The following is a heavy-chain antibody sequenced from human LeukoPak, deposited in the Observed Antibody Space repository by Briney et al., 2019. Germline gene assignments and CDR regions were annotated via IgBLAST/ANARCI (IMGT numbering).Heavy chain of an antibody. CDR3: ARGGIAAAEDY. Sequence: GGSLRLSCAASGFTFSSYSMNWVRQAPGKGLEWVSYISSSSSTIYYADSVKGRFTISRDNAKNSLYLQMSSLRAEDTAVYYCARGGIAAAEDYWGQGTLVTVSS. J-gene: IGHJ4*02. CDR1: GFTFSSYS. CDR2: ISSSSSTI. V-gene: IGHV3-48*04. D-gene: IGHD6-13*01.